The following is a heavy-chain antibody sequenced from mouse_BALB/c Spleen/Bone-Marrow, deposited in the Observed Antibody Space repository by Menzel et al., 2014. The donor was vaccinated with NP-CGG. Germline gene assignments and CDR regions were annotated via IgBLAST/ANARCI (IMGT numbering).Heavy chain of an antibody. CDR3: AREPHYYAMDY. V-gene: IGHV2-6-7*01. J-gene: IGHJ4*01. CDR2: IWGDGST. Sequence: VQLQQSGPGLVAPSQSLSITCTVSGFSLTGYGVNWVRQPPEKGLEWLGMIWGDGSTDYNSALKSGLSISKDNSKSQVFLKMNSLQTDDTARYYCAREPHYYAMDYWGQGTSVTVSS. CDR1: GFSLTGYG.